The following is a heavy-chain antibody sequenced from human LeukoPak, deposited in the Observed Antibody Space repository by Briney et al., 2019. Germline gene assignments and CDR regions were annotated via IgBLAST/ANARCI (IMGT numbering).Heavy chain of an antibody. J-gene: IGHJ4*02. CDR3: AKCQSGELLLLDS. D-gene: IGHD1-26*01. CDR1: GFTFNIYA. V-gene: IGHV3-23*01. CDR2: ISGSGGST. Sequence: GFLRLSCEASGFTFNIYAMSWVRQAPGKGLEWVSTISGSGGSTYYADSVKGRSTISRDNSKNTLYLQMNSLRAEDTAVYYCAKCQSGELLLLDSGGQGPLVTVSS.